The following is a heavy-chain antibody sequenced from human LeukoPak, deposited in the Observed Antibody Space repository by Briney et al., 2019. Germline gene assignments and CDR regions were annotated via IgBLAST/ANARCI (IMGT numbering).Heavy chain of an antibody. J-gene: IGHJ4*02. CDR1: GFTFSSYA. Sequence: GGSLRLSCVASGFTFSSYAMSWVRQAPGKGLEWVSAISGSGGSTYYADSVKGRFTISRDNAKNSLYLQMNSLRAEDTAVYYCARIRGESNYYFDYWGQGTLVTVSS. CDR2: ISGSGGST. CDR3: ARIRGESNYYFDY. D-gene: IGHD3-16*01. V-gene: IGHV3-23*01.